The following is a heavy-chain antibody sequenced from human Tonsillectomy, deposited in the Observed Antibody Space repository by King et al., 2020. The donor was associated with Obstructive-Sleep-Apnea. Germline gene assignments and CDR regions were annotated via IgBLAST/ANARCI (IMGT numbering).Heavy chain of an antibody. CDR3: ARIHSGPMWGDAFDI. J-gene: IGHJ3*02. Sequence: VQLVESGGGLVQPGGSLRLSCAASGFTFSSYWMIWVRQAPGKGLEWVANMKEDGSEKYYVGSVKGRFTISRDNAKNSLYLQMNSLRAEDTAVYYCARIHSGPMWGDAFDIWGQGTLVTVSS. CDR2: MKEDGSEK. CDR1: GFTFSSYW. D-gene: IGHD1-26*01. V-gene: IGHV3-7*03.